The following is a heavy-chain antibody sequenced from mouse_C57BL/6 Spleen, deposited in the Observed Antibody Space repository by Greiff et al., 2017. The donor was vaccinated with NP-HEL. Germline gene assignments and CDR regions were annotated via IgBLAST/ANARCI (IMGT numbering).Heavy chain of an antibody. CDR3: ANDGYP. Sequence: VQLQQSGPELVKPGASVKISCKASGYTFTDYYMNWVKQSHGKSLEWIGDINPNNGGTSYNQKFKGKATLTVDKSSSTAYMELRSLTSEDSAVYYCANDGYPWGQGTSVTVSS. CDR2: INPNNGGT. J-gene: IGHJ4*01. D-gene: IGHD2-3*01. V-gene: IGHV1-26*01. CDR1: GYTFTDYY.